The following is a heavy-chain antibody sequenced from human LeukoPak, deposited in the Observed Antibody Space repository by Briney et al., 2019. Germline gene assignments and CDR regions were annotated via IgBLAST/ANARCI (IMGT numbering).Heavy chain of an antibody. Sequence: GGSLRLSCAASGFDFSTYTMNWVRQAPGKGLEWVSSISSSSSYIYYADSVKGRFTISRGNAKNSMYLQMNSLRAEDTAVYYCTRDPGRCTSTSCYPDYWGQGTLVTVSS. CDR3: TRDPGRCTSTSCYPDY. D-gene: IGHD2-2*01. CDR1: GFDFSTYT. J-gene: IGHJ4*02. CDR2: ISSSSSYI. V-gene: IGHV3-21*01.